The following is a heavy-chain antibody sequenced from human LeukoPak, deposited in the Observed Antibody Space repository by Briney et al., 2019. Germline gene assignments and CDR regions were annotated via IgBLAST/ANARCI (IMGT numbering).Heavy chain of an antibody. J-gene: IGHJ5*02. V-gene: IGHV4-34*01. Sequence: SETLSLTCAVYGGSFSGYYWNWIRQPPGKGLEWIGETDHTESTNYNPSLKSRVTISVDTSKNQFSLKLSSVTAADTAVYYCAREAGIAAAIVWFDLWGQGTLVTVSS. CDR2: TDHTEST. CDR1: GGSFSGYY. CDR3: AREAGIAAAIVWFDL. D-gene: IGHD6-25*01.